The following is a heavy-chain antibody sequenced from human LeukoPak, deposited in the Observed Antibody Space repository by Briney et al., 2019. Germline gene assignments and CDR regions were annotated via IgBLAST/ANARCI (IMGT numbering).Heavy chain of an antibody. V-gene: IGHV3-48*03. Sequence: GGSLRLSCAASGFTFSSYEMNWVRQAPGKGLEWVSYISSSGSTIYYADSVKGRFTISRDNSKNTLYLQMNSLRAEDTAVYYCARATIQQDAFDIWGQGTMVTVSS. CDR3: ARATIQQDAFDI. D-gene: IGHD1-1*01. CDR2: ISSSGSTI. J-gene: IGHJ3*02. CDR1: GFTFSSYE.